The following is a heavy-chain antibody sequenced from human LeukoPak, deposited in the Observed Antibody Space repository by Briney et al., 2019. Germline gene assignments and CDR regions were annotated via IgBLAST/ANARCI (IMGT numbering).Heavy chain of an antibody. CDR1: GFTFSNAW. CDR2: IKSKTDGGTT. J-gene: IGHJ4*02. D-gene: IGHD3-10*01. V-gene: IGHV3-15*01. Sequence: NPGGSLRLSCAASGFTFSNAWMSWVRQAPGKGLEWVGRIKSKTDGGTTDYAAPVKGRFTISRDDSKNTLYLQMNSLNTEDTAVYYCTSEDDYYGSGSYYMPNYWGQGTLVTVSS. CDR3: TSEDDYYGSGSYYMPNY.